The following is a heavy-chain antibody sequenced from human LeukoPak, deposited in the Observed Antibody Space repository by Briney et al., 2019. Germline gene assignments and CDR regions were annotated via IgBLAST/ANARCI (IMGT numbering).Heavy chain of an antibody. J-gene: IGHJ4*02. D-gene: IGHD6-6*01. CDR3: ARGGAARPDF. Sequence: GGSLRLSCAASGFNFNNNWMRWVRQAPGKGLEWVANIKEDGSEKNYVDSVKGRFTISRDNAKNSLYLQMNSLRVEDTAVYYCARGGAARPDFWGQGTLVTVSS. CDR1: GFNFNNNW. CDR2: IKEDGSEK. V-gene: IGHV3-7*01.